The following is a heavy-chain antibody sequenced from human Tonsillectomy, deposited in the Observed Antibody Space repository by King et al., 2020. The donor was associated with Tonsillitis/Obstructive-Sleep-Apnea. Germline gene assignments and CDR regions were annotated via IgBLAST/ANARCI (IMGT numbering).Heavy chain of an antibody. CDR1: GGSISSYY. V-gene: IGHV4-59*01. J-gene: IGHJ3*02. CDR3: ARDMVLEAGGDAFDI. Sequence: QLQESGPGLVKPSETLSLTCTVSGGSISSYYWSWIRQPPGEGLDWIGYIYYSGSTNYNPSLKSRVTISVDTSKNQFSLKLSSVTAADTAVYYCARDMVLEAGGDAFDIWGQGTMVTVSS. D-gene: IGHD2-8*01. CDR2: IYYSGST.